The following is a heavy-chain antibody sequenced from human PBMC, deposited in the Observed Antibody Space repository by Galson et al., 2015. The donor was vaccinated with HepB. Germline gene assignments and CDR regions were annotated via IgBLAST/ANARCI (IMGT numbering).Heavy chain of an antibody. Sequence: LRLSCAASGFTFSNAWMSWVRQAPGKGLEWVGRIKSKTDGGTTDYAAPVKGRFTISRDDSKNTLYLQMNSLKTEDTAVYYCTTDITMVRGRPGYWGQGTLVTVSS. J-gene: IGHJ4*02. V-gene: IGHV3-15*01. CDR3: TTDITMVRGRPGY. D-gene: IGHD3-10*01. CDR1: GFTFSNAW. CDR2: IKSKTDGGTT.